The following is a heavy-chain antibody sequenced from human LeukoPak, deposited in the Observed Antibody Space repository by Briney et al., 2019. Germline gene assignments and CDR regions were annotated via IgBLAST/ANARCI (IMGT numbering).Heavy chain of an antibody. V-gene: IGHV1-18*01. CDR3: ARDRPGFGTIESPEY. Sequence: GASVKVSCKASRYTFTSYGISWVRQAPGQGLEWMGWISANNGYTKYTQKLQGRVSMTTDTSTRTAYMELRSLRSDDTAVYYCARDRPGFGTIESPEYWGQGTLVTVSS. D-gene: IGHD1-1*01. CDR2: ISANNGYT. J-gene: IGHJ4*02. CDR1: RYTFTSYG.